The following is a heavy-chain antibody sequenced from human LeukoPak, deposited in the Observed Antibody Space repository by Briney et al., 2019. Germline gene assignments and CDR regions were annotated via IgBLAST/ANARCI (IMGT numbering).Heavy chain of an antibody. D-gene: IGHD2-2*01. J-gene: IGHJ4*02. Sequence: SETLSLTCTVSGGSISGYYWSWIRQPPGKGLEWIGEINHSGSTNYNPSLKSRVTISVDTSKNQFSLKLSSVTAADTAVYYCARGPIVVVPAAIGYYFDYWGQGTLVTVSS. CDR2: INHSGST. CDR1: GGSISGYY. V-gene: IGHV4-34*01. CDR3: ARGPIVVVPAAIGYYFDY.